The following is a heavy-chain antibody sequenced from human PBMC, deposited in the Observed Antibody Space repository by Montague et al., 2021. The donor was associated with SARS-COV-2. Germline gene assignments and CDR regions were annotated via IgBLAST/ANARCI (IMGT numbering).Heavy chain of an antibody. J-gene: IGHJ6*02. CDR2: TYYRSKWYN. CDR3: TSGREGNYNVMDV. Sequence: CAISGDSVSSNSATWNWVRQSPSRGLEWLGRTYYRSKWYNDYAVSVRGRVTINPDTSKNQFSLQLSSVTPEGTAIYYCTSGREGNYNVMDVWGQGTTVTVSS. V-gene: IGHV6-1*01. D-gene: IGHD1-1*01. CDR1: GDSVSSNSAT.